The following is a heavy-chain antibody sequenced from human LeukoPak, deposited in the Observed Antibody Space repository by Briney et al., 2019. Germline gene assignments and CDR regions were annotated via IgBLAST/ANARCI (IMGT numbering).Heavy chain of an antibody. V-gene: IGHV3-48*01. CDR3: AKGQDWYCSGGSCYRGDY. CDR1: GFTVSNKY. CDR2: ISSSGSTI. J-gene: IGHJ4*02. Sequence: GGSLRLSCAASGFTVSNKYMTWVRQAPGKGLEWVSYISSSGSTIYYADSVKGRFTISRDNSKNTLYLQMNSLRAEDTAVYYCAKGQDWYCSGGSCYRGDYWGQGTLVTVSS. D-gene: IGHD2-15*01.